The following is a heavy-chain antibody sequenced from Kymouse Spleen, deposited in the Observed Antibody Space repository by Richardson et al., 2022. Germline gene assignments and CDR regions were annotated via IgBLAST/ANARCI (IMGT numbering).Heavy chain of an antibody. Sequence: QVQLVQSGAEVKKPGASVKVSCKASGYTFTSYAMHWVRQAPGQRLEWMGWINAGNGNTKYSQKFQGRVTITRDTSASTAYMELSSLRSEDTAVYYCARERYYDILTAYYYGMDVWGQGTTVTVSS. CDR2: INAGNGNT. V-gene: IGHV1-3*01. J-gene: IGHJ6*02. CDR1: GYTFTSYA. CDR3: ARERYYDILTAYYYGMDV. D-gene: IGHD3-9*01.